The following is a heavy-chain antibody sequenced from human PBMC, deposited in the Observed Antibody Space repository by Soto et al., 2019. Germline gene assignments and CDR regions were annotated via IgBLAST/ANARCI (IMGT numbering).Heavy chain of an antibody. CDR2: IYYSGST. CDR3: ARVPIEDEIYDP. J-gene: IGHJ5*02. V-gene: IGHV4-31*03. Sequence: SETLSLTCTVSGGSISSGGYYWSWIRQHPGKGLEWIGYIYYSGSTYYNPSLKSRVTISVDTSKNQFSLKLSSVTAADTAVYYCARVPIEDEIYDPWCQGTLVTVSS. D-gene: IGHD5-12*01. CDR1: GGSISSGGYY.